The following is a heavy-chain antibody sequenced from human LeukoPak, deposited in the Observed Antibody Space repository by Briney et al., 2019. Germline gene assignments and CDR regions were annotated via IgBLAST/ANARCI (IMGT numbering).Heavy chain of an antibody. Sequence: PSETLSLTCAVYGGSFSGYYWSWIRQPPGKGLEWIGEINHSGSTNYNPSLKSRVTISVDTSKNQFSLKLSSVTAADTAVYYCARPGYYDSSGSVDYWGQGTLVTVSS. V-gene: IGHV4-34*01. CDR2: INHSGST. CDR3: ARPGYYDSSGSVDY. CDR1: GGSFSGYY. D-gene: IGHD3-22*01. J-gene: IGHJ4*02.